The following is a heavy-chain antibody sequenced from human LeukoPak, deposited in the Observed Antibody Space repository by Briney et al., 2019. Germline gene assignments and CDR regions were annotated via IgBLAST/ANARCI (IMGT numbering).Heavy chain of an antibody. CDR2: IIPILGIA. V-gene: IGHV1-69*04. Sequence: SVKVSCKASGYTFTSYDINWVRQAPGQGLEWMGRIIPILGIANYAQKFQGRVTITADKSTSTAYMELSSLRSEDTAVYYCAREKTLRGSGSYSFDYWGQGTLVTVSS. J-gene: IGHJ4*02. CDR1: GYTFTSYD. CDR3: AREKTLRGSGSYSFDY. D-gene: IGHD3-10*01.